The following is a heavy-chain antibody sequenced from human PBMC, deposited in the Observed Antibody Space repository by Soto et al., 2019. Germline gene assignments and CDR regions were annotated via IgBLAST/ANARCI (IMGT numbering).Heavy chain of an antibody. CDR3: ARGVREVRVVIITDPHFDY. J-gene: IGHJ4*02. V-gene: IGHV3-64*01. Sequence: EVQLVESGGGLVQPGGSLRLSCAASGFTFSSYAMHWVRQAPGKGLEYVSAMSSNGGSTYYANSVKGRFTISRDNSKNTLYLQMGSLRAEDMDVYYCARGVREVRVVIITDPHFDYWGQGTLVTVSS. CDR2: MSSNGGST. CDR1: GFTFSSYA. D-gene: IGHD3-10*01.